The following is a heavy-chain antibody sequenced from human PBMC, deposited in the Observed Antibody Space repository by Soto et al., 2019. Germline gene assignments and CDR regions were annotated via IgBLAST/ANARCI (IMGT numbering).Heavy chain of an antibody. CDR1: GGSISSSNW. D-gene: IGHD2-15*01. CDR3: ARVPVANCSGGSCYLDAFDI. CDR2: IYHSGST. J-gene: IGHJ3*02. Sequence: QVQLQESGPGLVKPSGTLSLTCAVSGGSISSSNWWSWVRQPPGKGLEWIGEIYHSGSTNYNPSLKSRVTISVDKSQNQFSLKLSSVTAADTAVYYCARVPVANCSGGSCYLDAFDIWGQGTMVTVSS. V-gene: IGHV4-4*02.